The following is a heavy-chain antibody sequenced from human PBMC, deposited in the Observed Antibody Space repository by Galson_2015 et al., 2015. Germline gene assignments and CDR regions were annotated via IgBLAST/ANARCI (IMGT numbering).Heavy chain of an antibody. CDR1: GFTFSRYW. D-gene: IGHD6-6*01. Sequence: SLRLSCAASGFTFSRYWMTWVRQAPGKGLEWVANIKQAGSEKYYVDSVKGRFTISRDNAENSLYLQMNSLRAEDTAVYYCARDLSGSSSSFASCGQATLVTVSS. J-gene: IGHJ1*01. CDR2: IKQAGSEK. CDR3: ARDLSGSSSSFAS. V-gene: IGHV3-7*01.